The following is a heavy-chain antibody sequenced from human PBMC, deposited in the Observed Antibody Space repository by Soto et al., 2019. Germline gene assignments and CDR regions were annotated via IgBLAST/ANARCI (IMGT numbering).Heavy chain of an antibody. CDR1: GYTFTGYY. J-gene: IGHJ6*02. CDR2: INPNSGGT. Sequence: ASVKVSCKASGYTFTGYYMHWVRQAPGQGLEWMGWINPNSGGTNYAQKFQGWVTMTRDTSISTAYMELSRLRSDDTAVYYCARETGSGDYYYGMDVWGQGTTVTVSS. V-gene: IGHV1-2*04. D-gene: IGHD6-19*01. CDR3: ARETGSGDYYYGMDV.